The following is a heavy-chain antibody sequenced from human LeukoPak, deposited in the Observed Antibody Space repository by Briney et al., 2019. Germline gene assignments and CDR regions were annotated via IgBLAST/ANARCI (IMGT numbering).Heavy chain of an antibody. D-gene: IGHD5-24*01. CDR1: EFTVSRNY. CDR3: TRDQMNY. J-gene: IGHJ4*02. CDR2: IFSNGDT. Sequence: GGSLRLSCTASEFTVSRNYMLWVRQAPGKGLEWVSLIFSNGDTHYADSVKGRFTISRDTSKNTVSLQMNSLRVEDTAMYYCTRDQMNYWGQGTLVTVSP. V-gene: IGHV3-53*01.